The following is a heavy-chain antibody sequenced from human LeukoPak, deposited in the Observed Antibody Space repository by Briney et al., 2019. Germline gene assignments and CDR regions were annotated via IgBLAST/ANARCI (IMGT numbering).Heavy chain of an antibody. Sequence: ASVKVSCKASGYTFTDYYVHWVRQAPGQGLEWMGIINPSGGTTNYAQKFQGRLTVTRDTSTSTVYMELSRLRSEDTAVYYCARDLAIIVLLGTSPMGWFDPWGQGTLVTVSS. J-gene: IGHJ5*02. CDR2: INPSGGTT. D-gene: IGHD3-3*01. CDR1: GYTFTDYY. V-gene: IGHV1-46*01. CDR3: ARDLAIIVLLGTSPMGWFDP.